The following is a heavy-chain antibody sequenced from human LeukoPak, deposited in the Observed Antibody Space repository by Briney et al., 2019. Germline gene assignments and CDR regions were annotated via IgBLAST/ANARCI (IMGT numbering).Heavy chain of an antibody. CDR2: INPNSGGT. CDR1: GYTFTGYY. V-gene: IGHV1-2*02. D-gene: IGHD3-3*01. Sequence: ASVKVSCKASGYTFTGYYMHGVRQAPGQGLEWMGWINPNSGGTNYAQKFQGRVTMTRDTSISTAYMELSRLRSDDTAVYYCARAPLTIFGVVNPTRFDYWGQGTLVTVSS. J-gene: IGHJ4*02. CDR3: ARAPLTIFGVVNPTRFDY.